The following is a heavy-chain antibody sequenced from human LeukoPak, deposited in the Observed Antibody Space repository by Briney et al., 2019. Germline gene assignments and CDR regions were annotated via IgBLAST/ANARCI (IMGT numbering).Heavy chain of an antibody. Sequence: ASVNVSCKASGYTFTSYAMNWVRQAPGQGLEWMGWINTNTGNPTYAKGFTGRFVFSLDTSVSTAYLQISSLKAEDTAVYYCAVSLMRAPACPDYWGQGTLVTVSS. D-gene: IGHD2-8*01. CDR1: GYTFTSYA. CDR3: AVSLMRAPACPDY. J-gene: IGHJ4*02. V-gene: IGHV7-4-1*02. CDR2: INTNTGNP.